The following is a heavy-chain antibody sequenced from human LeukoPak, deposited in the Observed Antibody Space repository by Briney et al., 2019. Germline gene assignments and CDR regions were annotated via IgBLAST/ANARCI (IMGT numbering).Heavy chain of an antibody. CDR1: GYTFTSYD. Sequence: GASVKVSCKASGYTFTSYDINWVRQATGQGLEWMGWMNPNSGNTNYAQKLQGRVTMTTDTSTSTAYMELRSLRSDDTAVYYCARDDVPYYDILTGVAVVGERPAFDIWGQGTMVTVSS. D-gene: IGHD3-9*01. CDR3: ARDDVPYYDILTGVAVVGERPAFDI. V-gene: IGHV1-18*01. CDR2: MNPNSGNT. J-gene: IGHJ3*02.